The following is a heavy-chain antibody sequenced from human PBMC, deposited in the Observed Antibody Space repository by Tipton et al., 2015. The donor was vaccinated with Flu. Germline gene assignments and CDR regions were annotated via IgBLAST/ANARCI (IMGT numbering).Heavy chain of an antibody. V-gene: IGHV3-7*01. J-gene: IGHJ4*02. CDR2: IKQDGSEK. D-gene: IGHD2-15*01. CDR1: GFTFSSYW. Sequence: SLRLSCAASGFTFSSYWMTWVRQAPGKGLEWVANIKQDGSEKNYVDSVKGRFTISRDNAKNSLYLQMNSLRAEDTAVYYCASGSGGSYYWGQGTLVTVSS. CDR3: ASGSGGSYY.